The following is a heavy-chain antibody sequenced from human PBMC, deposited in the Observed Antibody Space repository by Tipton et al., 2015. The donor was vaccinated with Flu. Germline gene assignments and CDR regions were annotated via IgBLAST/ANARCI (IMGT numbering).Heavy chain of an antibody. CDR2: VHQAGST. D-gene: IGHD6-13*01. CDR1: GDSIGSPYF. J-gene: IGHJ5*02. V-gene: IGHV4-38-2*01. Sequence: TLSLTCSVSGDSIGSPYFWGWIRQPPGKGLEWIGNVHQAGSTYYNPSLRSRITISLDRPKNQFSLRLTYVTAADTAMYYCARLRSQQLVFDPWGRGILVTVAS. CDR3: ARLRSQQLVFDP.